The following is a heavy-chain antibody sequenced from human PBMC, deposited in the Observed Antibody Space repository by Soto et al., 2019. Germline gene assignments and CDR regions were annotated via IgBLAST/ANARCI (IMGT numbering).Heavy chain of an antibody. CDR1: GGSISSSSYY. J-gene: IGHJ6*02. CDR2: IYYSGST. Sequence: SETLSLTCTVSGGSISSSSYYWGGIRQPPGKGLEWIGSIYYSGSTYYNPSLKSRVTISVDTSKNQFSLKLSSVTAADTAVYYCARVARGSSYYYGMDVWGQGTTVTVS. V-gene: IGHV4-39*01. CDR3: ARVARGSSYYYGMDV. D-gene: IGHD3-10*01.